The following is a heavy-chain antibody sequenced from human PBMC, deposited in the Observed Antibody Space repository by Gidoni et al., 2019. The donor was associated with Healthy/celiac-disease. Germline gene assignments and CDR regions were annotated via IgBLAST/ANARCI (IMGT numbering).Heavy chain of an antibody. CDR1: GFTFSDYY. D-gene: IGHD3-22*01. Sequence: QVQLVESGGGLVKPGGSLRLSCAASGFTFSDYYMSWIRKAPGKGLGWVSYISSSSSYTNYADAVKGRFTIARDNAKNSLYLQMNSLRAEDTAVYYCAREVRITMIVVDDYYYMDVWGKGTTVTVSS. CDR2: ISSSSSYT. J-gene: IGHJ6*03. CDR3: AREVRITMIVVDDYYYMDV. V-gene: IGHV3-11*05.